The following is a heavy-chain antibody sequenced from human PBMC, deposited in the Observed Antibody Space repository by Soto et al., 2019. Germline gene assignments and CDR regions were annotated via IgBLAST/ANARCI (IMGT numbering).Heavy chain of an antibody. CDR2: IIPMLAAP. D-gene: IGHD2-21*01. Sequence: SLKVSCKASGGSFRTYAINWVRQAPGQGLEWMGGIIPMLAAPTYAQKFQGRLTITADESTTTVYLELSSLTSEDTAVYYCARVGPPSPSVIWFFDLWGRGTLVTVSS. CDR1: GGSFRTYA. V-gene: IGHV1-69*13. J-gene: IGHJ2*01. CDR3: ARVGPPSPSVIWFFDL.